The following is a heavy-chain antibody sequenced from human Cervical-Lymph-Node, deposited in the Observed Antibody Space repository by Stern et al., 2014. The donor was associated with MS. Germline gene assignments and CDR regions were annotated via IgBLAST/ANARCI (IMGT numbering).Heavy chain of an antibody. CDR1: EFVFSAYG. D-gene: IGHD6-6*01. J-gene: IGHJ6*02. V-gene: IGHV3-30*18. Sequence: VQLVESGGGVAQPGRSMRLSCAASEFVFSAYGMHWVRQAPGKGLEWVAAISHDGSNKNYVDSVKGRFTISRDNSKNTVYLQMNSLRDEDTAMYYWAKDPLPASTIAAQYGMDVWGQGTTVTVSS. CDR2: ISHDGSNK. CDR3: AKDPLPASTIAAQYGMDV.